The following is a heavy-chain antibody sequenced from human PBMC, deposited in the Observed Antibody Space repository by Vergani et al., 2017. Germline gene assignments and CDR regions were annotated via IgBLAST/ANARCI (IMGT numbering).Heavy chain of an antibody. CDR2: IYSGGST. Sequence: EVQLVETGGGLIQPGGSLRLSCAASGFTISSNYMSWVLQAPGKGLEWVSVIYSGGSTDYADSVKGRFTISRDNSKNPLYLQMNSLTVEDTAVYYCAREGYNNTWFRYWGQGTLVTVSS. J-gene: IGHJ4*02. CDR3: AREGYNNTWFRY. V-gene: IGHV3-53*02. D-gene: IGHD6-13*01. CDR1: GFTISSNY.